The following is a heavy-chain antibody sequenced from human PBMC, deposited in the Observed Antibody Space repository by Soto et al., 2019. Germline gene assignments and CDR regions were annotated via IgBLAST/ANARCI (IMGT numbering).Heavy chain of an antibody. V-gene: IGHV3-30-3*01. Sequence: GGSLRLSCAASGFTFCNYAIHWVRQAPGKGLEWVAVLSYDGNNIHYADSVKGRFTVSRDNAKNTLFLQMNRLRTEDTALYYCARGPIGDAAMVTNYFDYWGQGTLVTASS. CDR1: GFTFCNYA. CDR3: ARGPIGDAAMVTNYFDY. D-gene: IGHD5-18*01. J-gene: IGHJ4*02. CDR2: LSYDGNNI.